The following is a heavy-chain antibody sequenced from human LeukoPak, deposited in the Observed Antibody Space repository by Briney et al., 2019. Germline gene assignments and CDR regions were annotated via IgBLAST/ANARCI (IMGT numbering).Heavy chain of an antibody. V-gene: IGHV4-39*01. J-gene: IGHJ3*02. D-gene: IGHD6-19*01. Sequence: TSETLSLTCAVSGGSISSSSYYWGWIRQPPGKGLEWIGSIYYSGSTYYNPSLKSRVTISVDTSKNQFSLKLSSVTAADTAVYYCASPPVGYSSGWYGSYDAFDIWGQGTMVTVSS. CDR1: GGSISSSSYY. CDR3: ASPPVGYSSGWYGSYDAFDI. CDR2: IYYSGST.